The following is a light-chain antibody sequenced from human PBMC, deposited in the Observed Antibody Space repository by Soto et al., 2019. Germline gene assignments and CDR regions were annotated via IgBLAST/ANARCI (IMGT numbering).Light chain of an antibody. V-gene: IGKV4-1*01. CDR1: QSVLYNSNNKNY. Sequence: DIVMTQSPDSLAVSLGERATIDCKSSQSVLYNSNNKNYLAWYQRKPGQPPKLLVYWASTRESGVPDRFSGSGSGTDFNLTISSLQAEDVAVYYCQQYYSIPWTFGQGTKVEIK. CDR3: QQYYSIPWT. J-gene: IGKJ1*01. CDR2: WAS.